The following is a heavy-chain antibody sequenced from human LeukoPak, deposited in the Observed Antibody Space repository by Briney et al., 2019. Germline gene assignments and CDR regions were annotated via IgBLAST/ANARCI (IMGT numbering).Heavy chain of an antibody. D-gene: IGHD4-17*01. V-gene: IGHV3-30-3*01. J-gene: IGHJ3*02. CDR2: ISYDGSNK. CDR3: ARDPHDYGDYRNAFDI. CDR1: GFTFSSYA. Sequence: GGSLRLSCAASGFTFSSYAMHWVRQAPGKGLEWVAAISYDGSNKYYADSVKGRFTISRDNSKNTLYLQMNSLRAEDTAVYYCARDPHDYGDYRNAFDIWGQGTMVTVSS.